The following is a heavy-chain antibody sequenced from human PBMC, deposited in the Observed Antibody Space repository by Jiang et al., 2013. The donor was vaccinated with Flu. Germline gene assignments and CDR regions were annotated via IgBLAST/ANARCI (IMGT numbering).Heavy chain of an antibody. Sequence: QLLESWGEAWYSRGGSLRLSCAASGFTFSSYAMSWVRQVPGKGLEWVSAISGSGSNTYYADSVKGRFTIPRDNSKNTLYLQMNSLRAEDTAVYYCAKQGIAASGYWGQGTLVTVSS. V-gene: IGHV3-23*01. CDR3: AKQGIAASGY. J-gene: IGHJ4*02. CDR1: GFTFSSYA. CDR2: ISGSGSNT. D-gene: IGHD6-13*01.